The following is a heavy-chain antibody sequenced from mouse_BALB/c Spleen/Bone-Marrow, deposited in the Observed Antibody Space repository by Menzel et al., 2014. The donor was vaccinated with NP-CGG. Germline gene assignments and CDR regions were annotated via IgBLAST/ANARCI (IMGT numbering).Heavy chain of an antibody. Sequence: EVKLVESGGGLVQPGGSLNHACVASGFDFGRYWMSWARQAPGKGLEWIGEINPGSRTINYSPSLKDKFIISRDNGKNTLYLQMSKVRSEDSALYYCARLGLYGYRDNWGQGTTLTVSS. CDR3: ARLGLYGYRDN. CDR1: GFDFGRYW. J-gene: IGHJ2*01. V-gene: IGHV4-2*02. D-gene: IGHD1-2*01. CDR2: INPGSRTI.